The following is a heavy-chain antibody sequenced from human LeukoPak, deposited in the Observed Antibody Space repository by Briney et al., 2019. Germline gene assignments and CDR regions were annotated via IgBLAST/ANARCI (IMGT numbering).Heavy chain of an antibody. Sequence: GGSLRLSCAASGFTFSTFAMNWVRQGPGKGLEWVAVISDSGRITYYADSLKGRFTISRDNSKNTLYLQMNSLRAEDTAVYYCAKDIVPNYGSTFDFWGQGTMVTVSS. D-gene: IGHD1-7*01. CDR2: ISDSGRIT. CDR1: GFTFSTFA. J-gene: IGHJ3*01. V-gene: IGHV3-23*01. CDR3: AKDIVPNYGSTFDF.